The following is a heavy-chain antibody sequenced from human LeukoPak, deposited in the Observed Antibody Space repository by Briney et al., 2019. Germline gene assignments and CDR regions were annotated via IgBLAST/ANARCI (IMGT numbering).Heavy chain of an antibody. D-gene: IGHD6-13*01. J-gene: IGHJ4*02. CDR1: GFTFSTYA. V-gene: IGHV3-23*01. CDR3: AKLSSSWYDLYYFDY. CDR2: VSGSGVAA. Sequence: GGSLRLSCAASGFTFSTYAMSWVRQAPGKGLEWVSVVSGSGVAAYYADSVKGRFTISRDNSKNTLYLQMNSLRAEDTAVYYCAKLSSSWYDLYYFDYWGQGTLVTVSS.